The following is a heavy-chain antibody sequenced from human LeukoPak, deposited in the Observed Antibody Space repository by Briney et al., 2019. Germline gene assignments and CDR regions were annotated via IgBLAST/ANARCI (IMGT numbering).Heavy chain of an antibody. CDR2: IYHSGST. J-gene: IGHJ4*02. CDR1: GGSISSSNW. CDR3: AGWSDYYDSSGNY. Sequence: SGTLSLTCDVSGGSISSSNWWSWVRQPPGKGLEWIGEIYHSGSTNYNQSLKSRVTISVDKSKNQFSLKLSAVTAADTAVYYCAGWSDYYDSSGNYWGQGTLVTVSS. V-gene: IGHV4-4*02. D-gene: IGHD3-22*01.